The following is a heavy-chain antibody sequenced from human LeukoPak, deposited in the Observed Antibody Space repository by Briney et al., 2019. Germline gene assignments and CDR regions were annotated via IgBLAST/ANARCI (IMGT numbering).Heavy chain of an antibody. J-gene: IGHJ4*02. CDR1: GFTFTSYS. V-gene: IGHV3-21*01. CDR2: IRFTGSYI. Sequence: KAGGSLRLSCAASGFTFTSYSMNWVRQAPGRGLEWVSSIRFTGSYIYYADSVKGRFTISRDDAKNLLSLQMISLRVEDTAVYYCAKLTTSWGQGTLVTVSS. CDR3: AKLTTS. D-gene: IGHD4-11*01.